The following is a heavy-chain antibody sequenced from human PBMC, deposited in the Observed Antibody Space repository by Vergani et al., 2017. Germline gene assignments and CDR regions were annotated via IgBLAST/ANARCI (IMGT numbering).Heavy chain of an antibody. CDR2: ISAYNGNT. CDR1: GYTFTSYG. Sequence: QVQLVQSGAEVKKPGASVKVSCKASGYTFTSYGISWVRQAPGQGLEWMGWISAYNGNTNYAQKLQGRVTMTTDTSTSTAYMELRSLRSDDTAVYYGASPLTMVTASYYYYGMDVWGQGTTVTVSS. CDR3: ASPLTMVTASYYYYGMDV. D-gene: IGHD4/OR15-4a*01. V-gene: IGHV1-18*01. J-gene: IGHJ6*02.